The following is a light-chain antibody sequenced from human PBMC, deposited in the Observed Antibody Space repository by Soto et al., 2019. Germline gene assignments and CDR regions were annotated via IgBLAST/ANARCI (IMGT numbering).Light chain of an antibody. CDR1: SGHTNYA. Sequence: QLVLTQSPSASASVGASVKLTCTLSSGHTNYAIAWHQQQPEKGPRYLMKLKSDGSHIKGDGIPDRFSGSSSGAERHLTISSLQSEDEADYYCQTWGTDIYVFGAGTKVTVL. J-gene: IGLJ1*01. V-gene: IGLV4-69*01. CDR2: LKSDGSH. CDR3: QTWGTDIYV.